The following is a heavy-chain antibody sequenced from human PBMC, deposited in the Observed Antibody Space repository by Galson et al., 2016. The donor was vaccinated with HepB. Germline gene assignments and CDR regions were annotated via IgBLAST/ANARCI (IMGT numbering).Heavy chain of an antibody. J-gene: IGHJ4*02. D-gene: IGHD3-22*01. Sequence: SLRLSCAASGFTFGDYAMSWFRQAPGMGLEWVGLIRSKTYGATTEYAASVKGRFSISRDDSNSIAYLQMNSLKTEDTAVYYCSRATKLYYYDSSGYGYWGQGTLVTVSS. CDR2: IRSKTYGATT. CDR1: GFTFGDYA. CDR3: SRATKLYYYDSSGYGY. V-gene: IGHV3-49*03.